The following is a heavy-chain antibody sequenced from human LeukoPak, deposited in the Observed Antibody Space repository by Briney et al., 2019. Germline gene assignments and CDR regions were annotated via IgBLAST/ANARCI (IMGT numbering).Heavy chain of an antibody. V-gene: IGHV3-30*18. D-gene: IGHD6-19*01. Sequence: GGSLRLSCAASGFSFSSYAMHWVRQAPGKGLEWVAVISYDGSNKYYADSVKGRFTISRDNSKNTLYLQMNSLRAEDTAVYYCAKDIEEWLVKGGGCFDYWGQGTLVTVSS. CDR1: GFSFSSYA. CDR2: ISYDGSNK. CDR3: AKDIEEWLVKGGGCFDY. J-gene: IGHJ4*02.